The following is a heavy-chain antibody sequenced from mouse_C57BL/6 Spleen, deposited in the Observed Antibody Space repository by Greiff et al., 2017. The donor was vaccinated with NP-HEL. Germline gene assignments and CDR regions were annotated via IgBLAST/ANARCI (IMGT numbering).Heavy chain of an antibody. CDR3: AREYYGSSFDY. J-gene: IGHJ2*01. Sequence: VHVKQSGPELVKPGDSVKISCKASGYSFTGYFMNWVMQSHGKSLEWIGRINPYNGDTFYNQKFKGKATLTVDKSSSTAHMELRSLTSEDSAVYYCAREYYGSSFDYWGQGTTLTVSS. V-gene: IGHV1-20*01. CDR1: GYSFTGYF. D-gene: IGHD1-1*01. CDR2: INPYNGDT.